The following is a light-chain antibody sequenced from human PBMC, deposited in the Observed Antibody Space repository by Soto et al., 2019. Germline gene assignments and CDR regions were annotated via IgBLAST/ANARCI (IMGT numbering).Light chain of an antibody. CDR2: DAS. CDR1: QRVATY. V-gene: IGKV3-11*01. J-gene: IGKJ5*01. Sequence: EIVLTQSPATLSLSPGERATLSCMASQRVATYLAWYQQKPGQAPRLLIYDASNRATGIPARFSGSGSGTVFNLTISSLEPEDFAVYYCQQRSNWITFGQGTRLEIK. CDR3: QQRSNWIT.